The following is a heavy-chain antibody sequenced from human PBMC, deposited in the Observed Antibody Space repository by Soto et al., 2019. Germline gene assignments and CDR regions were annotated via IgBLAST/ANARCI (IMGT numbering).Heavy chain of an antibody. D-gene: IGHD1-7*01. CDR1: GGSISSSSYY. CDR3: ASSNWHYISVDY. V-gene: IGHV4-39*01. Sequence: SETLSLTCTVSGGSISSSSYYWGWIRQPPGKGLEWIGSIYYSGSTYYNPSLKSRVTISVDTSKNQFSLKLSSVTAADTAVYYCASSNWHYISVDYWGQGTLVTVSS. J-gene: IGHJ4*02. CDR2: IYYSGST.